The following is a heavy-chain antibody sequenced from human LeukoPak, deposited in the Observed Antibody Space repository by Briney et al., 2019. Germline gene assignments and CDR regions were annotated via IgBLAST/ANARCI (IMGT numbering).Heavy chain of an antibody. J-gene: IGHJ4*02. Sequence: GGSLRLSCAASGFTFSTYAIHWVRQAPGTGLEGVAVISSDGNNKYFADSVKGRFTVSRDNSKNTVFLQMSSLRAEDTALYYCARKSASGNYPLDYWGQGTLVTVSS. CDR3: ARKSASGNYPLDY. D-gene: IGHD3-10*01. CDR1: GFTFSTYA. V-gene: IGHV3-33*05. CDR2: ISSDGNNK.